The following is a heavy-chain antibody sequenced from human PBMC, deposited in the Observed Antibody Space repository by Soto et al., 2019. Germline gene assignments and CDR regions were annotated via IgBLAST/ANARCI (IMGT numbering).Heavy chain of an antibody. CDR2: IFSSGST. CDR1: GGSINTFY. CDR3: AREGSYSAYNFAHGIQLWSFDF. Sequence: SETLSLPCTVSGGSINTFYWSWVRHPAGKGLEWIGRIFSSGSTSFNPSLGSRVAMSVDTSKNHFSLNLSSVTAADMAVYYCAREGSYSAYNFAHGIQLWSFDFWGQGALVTVSS. J-gene: IGHJ4*02. D-gene: IGHD5-12*01. V-gene: IGHV4-4*07.